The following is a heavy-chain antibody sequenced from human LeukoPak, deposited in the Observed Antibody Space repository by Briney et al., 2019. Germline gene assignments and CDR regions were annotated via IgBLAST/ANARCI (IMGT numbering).Heavy chain of an antibody. J-gene: IGHJ4*02. CDR3: ARPYDSSGYYYVY. CDR2: IYHSGST. Sequence: SETLSLTCTVSGYSISSGYYCGWLRQPPGKVLEWSGSIYHSGSTYYNPSVKSRVTISVDTSKNQLSLKLSFVTAADTAVYYCARPYDSSGYYYVYWGQGTLVTVSS. V-gene: IGHV4-38-2*02. D-gene: IGHD3-22*01. CDR1: GYSISSGYY.